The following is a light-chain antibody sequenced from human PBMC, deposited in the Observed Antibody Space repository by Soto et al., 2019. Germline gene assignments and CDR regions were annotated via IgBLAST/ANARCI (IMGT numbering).Light chain of an antibody. CDR3: MQALPPPWT. J-gene: IGKJ1*01. CDR1: QSLLHSNGYNY. V-gene: IGKV2-28*01. Sequence: DIVMTQSPLSLHVTPGAPASISCRSSQSLLHSNGYNYLDWYLQKPGQSPQLLIYLGSNRASGVHDRFSGSGSGTDFPIKIRRVQDEAVGVYYYMQALPPPWTFGQGTKVEIK. CDR2: LGS.